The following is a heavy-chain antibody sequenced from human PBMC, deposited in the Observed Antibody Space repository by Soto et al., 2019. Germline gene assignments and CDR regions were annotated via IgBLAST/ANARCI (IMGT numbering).Heavy chain of an antibody. Sequence: QVQLVQSGAEVKKPGASVKVSCKASGYDFSSYGISWVRQAPGQGLEWMGWISACNGNRDYAQRFQGRVTMTSDTSRTTAYMELRSLRSDDTAVYYCVRDPQRNDYWGQGTLVNVSS. V-gene: IGHV1-18*04. CDR3: VRDPQRNDY. D-gene: IGHD2-2*01. CDR2: ISACNGNR. J-gene: IGHJ4*02. CDR1: GYDFSSYG.